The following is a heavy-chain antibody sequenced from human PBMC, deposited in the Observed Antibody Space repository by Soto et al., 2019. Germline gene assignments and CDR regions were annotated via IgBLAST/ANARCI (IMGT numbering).Heavy chain of an antibody. CDR2: IIGDGVST. V-gene: IGHV3-23*01. CDR3: AKVALIVVSGPFDY. J-gene: IGHJ4*02. CDR1: GFTFSNYA. Sequence: PGGSXRLSCAASGFTFSNYAMTWVRQAPGKGLEWVSTIIGDGVSTFYADSVKGRFTISRDNSKNTLYLQMNSLRAEDTAVYYCAKVALIVVSGPFDYWGQGTLVTVSS. D-gene: IGHD6-19*01.